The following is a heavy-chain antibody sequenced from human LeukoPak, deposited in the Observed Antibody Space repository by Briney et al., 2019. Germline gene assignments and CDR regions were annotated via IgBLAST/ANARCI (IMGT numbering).Heavy chain of an antibody. CDR2: INPNSGRT. CDR1: GYTFTGYY. Sequence: ASVKVSCEASGYTFTGYYMHWVRQAPGQGLEWMGWINPNSGRTNYAQKFQGRVTMTGDTSISTAYMELTRLTSDDTAVCYCARGTYYDSSAYSGVRLFDYWGQGTLVTVSS. J-gene: IGHJ4*02. D-gene: IGHD3-22*01. CDR3: ARGTYYDSSAYSGVRLFDY. V-gene: IGHV1-2*02.